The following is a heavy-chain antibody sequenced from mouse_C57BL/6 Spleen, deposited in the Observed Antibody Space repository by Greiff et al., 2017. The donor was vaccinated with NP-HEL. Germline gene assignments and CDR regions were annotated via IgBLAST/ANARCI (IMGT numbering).Heavy chain of an antibody. CDR1: GYAFSSSW. V-gene: IGHV1-82*01. CDR2: IYPGDGDT. D-gene: IGHD1-1*01. CDR3: ALSTVVDYYFDY. J-gene: IGHJ2*01. Sequence: VQLKESGPELVKPGASVKISCKASGYAFSSSWMNWVKQRPGKGLEWIGRIYPGDGDTNYNGKFKGKATLTADKSSSTAYMQLSSLTSEDSAVYFCALSTVVDYYFDYWGKGTTLTVAS.